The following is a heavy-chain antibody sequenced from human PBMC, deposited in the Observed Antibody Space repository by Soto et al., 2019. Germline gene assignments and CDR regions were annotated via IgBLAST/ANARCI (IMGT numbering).Heavy chain of an antibody. D-gene: IGHD3-22*01. CDR2: ISAYNGNT. Sequence: QVQLVQSGAEVKKPGASVKVSCKASGYTFTSYGISWVRQAPGQGPEWMGWISAYNGNTNYAQKLQGRVTMTTDTSTSTAYMELRSLRSDDTAVYYCARDLSIVVAPYYFDYWGQGTLVPVSS. J-gene: IGHJ4*02. CDR3: ARDLSIVVAPYYFDY. CDR1: GYTFTSYG. V-gene: IGHV1-18*01.